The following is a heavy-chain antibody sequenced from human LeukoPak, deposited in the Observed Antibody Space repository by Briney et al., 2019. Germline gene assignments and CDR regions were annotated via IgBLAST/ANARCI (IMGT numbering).Heavy chain of an antibody. CDR3: AKVDYYDSSGYYYHFDAFDI. CDR2: ISGSGGST. D-gene: IGHD3-22*01. V-gene: IGHV3-23*01. J-gene: IGHJ3*02. CDR1: GFTFSSYA. Sequence: GGSLRPSCAASGFTFSSYAMSWVRQAPGKGLEWVSAISGSGGSTYYADSVKGRFTISRDNSKNTLHLQMNSLRAEDTAVYYCAKVDYYDSSGYYYHFDAFDIWGQGTMVTVSS.